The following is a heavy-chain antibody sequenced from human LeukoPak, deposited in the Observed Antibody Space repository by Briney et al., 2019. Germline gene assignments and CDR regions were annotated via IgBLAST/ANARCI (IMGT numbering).Heavy chain of an antibody. CDR1: GFTFDDYA. V-gene: IGHV3-9*01. J-gene: IGHJ4*02. CDR2: INWNSGTI. D-gene: IGHD2-21*02. CDR3: ANDVTIE. Sequence: GGSLRLSCAASGFTFDDYAMHWVRQAPGKGLEWVSGINWNSGTIGYADSVKGRFTISRDNAKNSLYLQMNSLRAEDTAVYYCANDVTIEWGQGTLVTVSS.